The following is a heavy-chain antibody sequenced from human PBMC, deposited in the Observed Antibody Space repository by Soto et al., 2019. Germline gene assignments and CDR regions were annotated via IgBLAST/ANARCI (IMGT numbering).Heavy chain of an antibody. CDR1: GFTFSSYW. CDR2: INSDGSTT. V-gene: IGHV3-74*01. Sequence: GGSLRLSCAAPGFTFSSYWMHWVRQAAGKGLVWVSQINSDGSTTRYADSVKGRFTISRDNAKNTVYLQMNSLRADDTAVYYCATLNSFGSDYWGQGTLVTVSS. D-gene: IGHD5-18*01. CDR3: ATLNSFGSDY. J-gene: IGHJ4*02.